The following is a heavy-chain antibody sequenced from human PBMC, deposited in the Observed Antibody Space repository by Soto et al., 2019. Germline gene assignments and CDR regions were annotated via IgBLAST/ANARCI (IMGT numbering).Heavy chain of an antibody. CDR3: ARGPMARGLNWFDP. J-gene: IGHJ5*02. Sequence: HPGGSLRLSCAASGFTFSSYWMHWVRQAPGKGLVWVSRINSDGSSTSYADSVKGRFTISRDNAKNTLYLQMNSLRAEDTAVYYCARGPMARGLNWFDPWGQGTLVTVSS. CDR2: INSDGSST. V-gene: IGHV3-74*01. CDR1: GFTFSSYW. D-gene: IGHD3-10*01.